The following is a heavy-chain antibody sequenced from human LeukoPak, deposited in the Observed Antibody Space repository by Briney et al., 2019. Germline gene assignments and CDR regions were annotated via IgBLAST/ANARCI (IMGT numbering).Heavy chain of an antibody. J-gene: IGHJ4*02. CDR2: IDYDVSNK. Sequence: PGGSLRLSCAASGFTFSSFGMQWVRQAPGKGLEWVAFIDYDVSNKHHRDSVKGRFTISRDNSKNTLYLQMNSLRAEDTAVYSCARDFLPAGDYYDDSGYGFYFDCWGQGTLVTVSS. D-gene: IGHD3-22*01. CDR1: GFTFSSFG. V-gene: IGHV3-30*02. CDR3: ARDFLPAGDYYDDSGYGFYFDC.